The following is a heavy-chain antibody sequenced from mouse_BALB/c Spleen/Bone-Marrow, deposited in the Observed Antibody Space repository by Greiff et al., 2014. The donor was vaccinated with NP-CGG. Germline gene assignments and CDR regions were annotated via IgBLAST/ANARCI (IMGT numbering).Heavy chain of an antibody. J-gene: IGHJ4*01. V-gene: IGHV1-69*02. CDR2: IDPSDSYT. CDR1: GYTFTSYW. D-gene: IGHD2-3*01. Sequence: VQLQQSGAELVKPGASVKLSCKASGYTFTSYWMHWVKQRPGQGLEWIGEIDPSDSYTNYNQKFKGKATLTVDKSSSTAYMQLSNLTSEDSAVYFCARWLLRYYAMDDWGQGTSVTVSS. CDR3: ARWLLRYYAMDD.